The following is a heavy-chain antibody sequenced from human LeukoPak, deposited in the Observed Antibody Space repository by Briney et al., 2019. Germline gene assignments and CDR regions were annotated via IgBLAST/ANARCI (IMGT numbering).Heavy chain of an antibody. CDR1: GFTFSSYA. CDR2: ISGSGGST. CDR3: AKDLAGAAAASSFDY. Sequence: TGVSLRLSCAASGFTFSSYATSWVRQAPGKGLEWVSAISGSGGSTYYADSVKGRFTISRDNSKNTLYLQMNSLRAEDTAVYYCAKDLAGAAAASSFDYWGQGTLVTVSS. V-gene: IGHV3-23*01. D-gene: IGHD6-13*01. J-gene: IGHJ4*02.